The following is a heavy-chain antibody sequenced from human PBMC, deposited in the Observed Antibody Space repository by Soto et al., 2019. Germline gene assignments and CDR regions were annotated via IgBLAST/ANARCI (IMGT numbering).Heavy chain of an antibody. CDR1: GFTFSGYW. D-gene: IGHD1-26*01. J-gene: IGHJ3*01. Sequence: PGGSLRLSCAASGFTFSGYWMHWVRQVPGKGLVWVSRINSDGSSRSYADSVKGRFTISRDNAKNTLHLQMNSLRAEDTAVYYCARVGLGAFDAFDVWAQGTLVTVSS. V-gene: IGHV3-74*01. CDR3: ARVGLGAFDAFDV. CDR2: INSDGSSR.